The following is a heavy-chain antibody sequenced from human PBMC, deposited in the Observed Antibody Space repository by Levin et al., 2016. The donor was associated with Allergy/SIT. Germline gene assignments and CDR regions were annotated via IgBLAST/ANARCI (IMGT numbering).Heavy chain of an antibody. CDR1: GFTFTNYA. D-gene: IGHD3-10*01. Sequence: GESLKISCAASGFTFTNYAIHWVRQAPGKGLEWVSSILGNGRDTFYADFVQGRFSSSRDNSENTVSLQMNSLRAEDTAVYYCAKRHRGVTGSDFDYWGQGTLVTVSS. CDR3: AKRHRGVTGSDFDY. CDR2: ILGNGRDT. J-gene: IGHJ4*02. V-gene: IGHV3-23*01.